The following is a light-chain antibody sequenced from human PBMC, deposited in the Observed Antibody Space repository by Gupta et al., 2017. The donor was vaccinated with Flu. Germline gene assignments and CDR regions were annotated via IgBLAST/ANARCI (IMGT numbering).Light chain of an antibody. Sequence: DIQMTQSPSSMSASVGDRVTITCRASQGITTWLSWYQQKPGKSPKLLIYSTSILQSGVPSRFRGSGSGTDFTLTITNLQPEDFATYYCQQADSLPHTFGGGTKVEIK. J-gene: IGKJ4*01. CDR2: STS. V-gene: IGKV1-12*01. CDR1: QGITTW. CDR3: QQADSLPHT.